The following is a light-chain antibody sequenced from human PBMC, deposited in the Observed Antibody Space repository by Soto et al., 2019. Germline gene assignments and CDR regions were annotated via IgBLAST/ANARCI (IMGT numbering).Light chain of an antibody. CDR1: QRISSN. J-gene: IGKJ2*01. CDR3: QQYNSWPPYT. V-gene: IGKV3-15*01. CDR2: GAS. Sequence: EIVMTHSPATLSVSPGERATLSCRASQRISSNLAWYQQKPGQAPRLLIYGASTRATGIPARFSGSGSGTEFTLTISSLQSEDFAVYYCQQYNSWPPYTFGQGTKLEIK.